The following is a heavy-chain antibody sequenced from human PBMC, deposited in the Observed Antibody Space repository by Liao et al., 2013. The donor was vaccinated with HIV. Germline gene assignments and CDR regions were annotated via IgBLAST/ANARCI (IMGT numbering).Heavy chain of an antibody. Sequence: QVQLQQWGAGLLKPSETLSLTCVSMVSPSVITTGTGSASPHGKGLEWIGEINHSGITNFDPSLKSRVTISVDTSKNQFSLKLSSVTAADTAVYYCARGPMSSGYYHASGYFDYWGQGTRGHRLL. V-gene: IGHV4-34*02. CDR2: INHSGIT. CDR3: ARGPMSSGYYHASGYFDY. CDR1: VSPSVITT. D-gene: IGHD3-22*01. J-gene: IGHJ4*02.